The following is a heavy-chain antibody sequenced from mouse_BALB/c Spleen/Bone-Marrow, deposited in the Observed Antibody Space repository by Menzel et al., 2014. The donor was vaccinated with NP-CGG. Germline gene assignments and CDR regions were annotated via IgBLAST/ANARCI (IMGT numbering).Heavy chain of an antibody. CDR3: ARLEGNYGSTFAY. Sequence: VHLVESGAELVRPGASVKLSCKASGYSFTSYWMNWVKQRPGHGLEWIGMIHPSDTETRLNQRFEDKATLTVDKSSSTAYMQLNSATSEDSAVYYCARLEGNYGSTFAYWGQGTLVTVSA. CDR2: IHPSDTET. J-gene: IGHJ3*01. CDR1: GYSFTSYW. V-gene: IGHV1-61*01. D-gene: IGHD1-1*01.